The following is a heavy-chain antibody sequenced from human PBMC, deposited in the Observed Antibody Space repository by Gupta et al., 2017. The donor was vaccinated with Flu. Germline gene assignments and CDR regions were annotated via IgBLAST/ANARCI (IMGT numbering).Heavy chain of an antibody. D-gene: IGHD2-21*01. Sequence: CAFSGFSLSTSGVRVGWIRQPPGKALEWLARIDWDDDKFYSTSLKTRLTISKDTSKNQVVLTMTNMDPVDTATYYCARTLSALAFDYWGQGALVTVSS. V-gene: IGHV2-70*04. CDR2: IDWDDDK. CDR3: ARTLSALAFDY. CDR1: GFSLSTSGVR. J-gene: IGHJ4*02.